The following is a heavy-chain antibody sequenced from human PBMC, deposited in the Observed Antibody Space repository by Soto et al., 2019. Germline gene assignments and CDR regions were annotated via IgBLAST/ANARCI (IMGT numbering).Heavy chain of an antibody. D-gene: IGHD3-22*01. V-gene: IGHV5-51*01. J-gene: IGHJ5*02. Sequence: RGESLKISCRTSGYRFTSYWIAGVRQRPGKGLEWMGIIFPSDSDTRYSPSFQGKVTISADRSTSTVFLQWASLKASDTDVYFCARKDKSGYFNWFDPWGQGTLVPVSS. CDR1: GYRFTSYW. CDR2: IFPSDSDT. CDR3: ARKDKSGYFNWFDP.